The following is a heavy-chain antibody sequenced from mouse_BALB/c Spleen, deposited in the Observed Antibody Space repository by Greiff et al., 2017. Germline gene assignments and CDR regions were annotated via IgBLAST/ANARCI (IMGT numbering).Heavy chain of an antibody. CDR2: ISSGGSYT. Sequence: EVKLVESGGDLVKPGGSLKLSCAASGFTFSSYGMSWVRQTPDKRLEWVATISSGGSYTYYPDSVKGRFTISRDNAKNTLYLQMSSLKSEDTAMYYCARVYDGYPYYAMDYWGQGTSVTVSS. J-gene: IGHJ4*01. V-gene: IGHV5-6*02. CDR1: GFTFSSYG. CDR3: ARVYDGYPYYAMDY. D-gene: IGHD2-3*01.